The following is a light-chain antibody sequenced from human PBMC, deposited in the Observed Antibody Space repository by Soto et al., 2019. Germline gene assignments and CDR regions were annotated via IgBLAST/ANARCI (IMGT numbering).Light chain of an antibody. CDR1: QSIITY. Sequence: DIQMTQSPSSLSASVGDRVTITCRASQSIITYLTWYQQKSGKPPKLLIYAASTLHSGVPSRFSGSGSGTDFTLTISSLQPEDFATYYCQQSYGTPWTFGQGTKVEI. V-gene: IGKV1-39*01. J-gene: IGKJ1*01. CDR2: AAS. CDR3: QQSYGTPWT.